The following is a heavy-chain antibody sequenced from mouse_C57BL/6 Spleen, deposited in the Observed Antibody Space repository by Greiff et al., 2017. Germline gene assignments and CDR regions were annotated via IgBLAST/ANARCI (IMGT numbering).Heavy chain of an antibody. Sequence: VKLVESGPELVKPGASVKISCKASGYAFSSSWMNWVKQRPGKGLEWIGRIYPGDGDTNYNGKFKGKATLTADKSSSTAYMQLSSLTSEDSAVYFCARWNYGSSYGFDVWGTGTTVTVSS. CDR3: ARWNYGSSYGFDV. V-gene: IGHV1-82*01. CDR2: IYPGDGDT. CDR1: GYAFSSSW. J-gene: IGHJ1*03. D-gene: IGHD1-1*01.